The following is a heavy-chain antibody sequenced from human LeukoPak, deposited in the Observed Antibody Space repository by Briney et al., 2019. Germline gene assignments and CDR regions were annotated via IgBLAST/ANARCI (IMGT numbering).Heavy chain of an antibody. D-gene: IGHD2/OR15-2a*01. CDR3: AREPRDFYWFEV. CDR2: IHHTGST. J-gene: IGHJ5*02. Sequence: PSETLSLTCSVSGCSISSGGYYWTWIRPYPGEGLVWIGYIHHTGSTYYKPSLQSRVTISVDTSKNQFSLWLTAVTAADTAVYYCAREPRDFYWFEVWGQGTPVTVSS. CDR1: GCSISSGGYY. V-gene: IGHV4-31*03.